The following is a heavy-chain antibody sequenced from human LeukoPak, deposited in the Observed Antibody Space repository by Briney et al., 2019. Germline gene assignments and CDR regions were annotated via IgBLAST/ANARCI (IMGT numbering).Heavy chain of an antibody. D-gene: IGHD7-27*01. CDR2: VRGGGAIT. Sequence: GGSLRLSCAASGFTFSTYVMNWVRQAPGKGLEWVSAVRGGGAITFYADSVKGRFTISRDNAKNSLYLQMNSLRAEDTAVYYCARNSFLLGGFDDFDYWGQGTLVTVSS. J-gene: IGHJ4*02. V-gene: IGHV3-21*01. CDR1: GFTFSTYV. CDR3: ARNSFLLGGFDDFDY.